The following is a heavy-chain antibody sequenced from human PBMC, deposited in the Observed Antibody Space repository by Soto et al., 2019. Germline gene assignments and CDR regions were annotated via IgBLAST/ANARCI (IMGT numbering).Heavy chain of an antibody. D-gene: IGHD1-26*01. V-gene: IGHV4-31*03. CDR3: ARGRPMMGAKPFFDY. CDR1: GHSVSSGSHL. J-gene: IGHJ4*02. CDR2: ISYSGST. Sequence: SETLSLTCPVSGHSVSSGSHLSTWIPEHPGMGVEWLGYISYSGSTYYNPSLNPSLKTRLSTSIDTSETHFSLHLSSVNAADTAVYYCARGRPMMGAKPFFDYWGPGTLVTVSS.